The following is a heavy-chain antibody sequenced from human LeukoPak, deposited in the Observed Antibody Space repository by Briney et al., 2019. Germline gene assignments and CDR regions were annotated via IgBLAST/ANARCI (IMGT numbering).Heavy chain of an antibody. CDR1: GYTFTGYY. CDR2: INPNSGGT. CDR3: ARGRRRDGYNVDY. V-gene: IGHV1-2*02. D-gene: IGHD5-24*01. J-gene: IGHJ4*02. Sequence: GASVKVSCKASGYTFTGYYMHWVRQAPGQGLEWMGWINPNSGGTNYAQKFQGRVTMTKDTSIRTAYMELSRLRSDDTAVYYCARGRRRDGYNVDYWGQGTLVTVSS.